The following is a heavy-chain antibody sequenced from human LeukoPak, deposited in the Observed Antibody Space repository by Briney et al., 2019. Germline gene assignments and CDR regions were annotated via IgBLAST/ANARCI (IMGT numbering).Heavy chain of an antibody. Sequence: ASVKVSCKASGYTFTGYYMHWVRQAPGQGLEWMGWINPHSGSTNYAPKFQGRVTSTRDTSINTVYLQLTSLRPDDTAIYYCARRGLAASSDSWGQGTLVTVSS. CDR1: GYTFTGYY. J-gene: IGHJ4*02. CDR2: INPHSGST. V-gene: IGHV1-2*02. D-gene: IGHD2-15*01. CDR3: ARRGLAASSDS.